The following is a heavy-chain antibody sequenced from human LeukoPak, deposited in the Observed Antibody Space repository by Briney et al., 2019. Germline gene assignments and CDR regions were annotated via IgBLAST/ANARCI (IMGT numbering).Heavy chain of an antibody. CDR2: ISSSSSYI. Sequence: GGSLRLSCAASGFTFSSYSMNWVRQAPGKGLEWVSSISSSSSYIYYADTVKGRFTISRDNAKNSLYLQMNSLRAEDTAVYYCAREDILTGYYYWGQGTLVTVSS. V-gene: IGHV3-21*01. CDR3: AREDILTGYYY. CDR1: GFTFSSYS. D-gene: IGHD3-9*01. J-gene: IGHJ4*02.